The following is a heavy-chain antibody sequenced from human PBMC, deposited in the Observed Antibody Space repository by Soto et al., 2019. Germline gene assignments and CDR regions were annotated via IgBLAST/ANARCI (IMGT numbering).Heavy chain of an antibody. CDR3: AKGRRAGGNYGFYSDF. CDR1: GFTFSSYG. Sequence: EMQLLESGGGLVQPGGSLRLSCAVSGFTFSSYGMTWVRQAPGKGLEWISFSSATGSGTYYADSVKGRFTISRDNSKNPLDLQMTRPRTDHTAVYYCAKGRRAGGNYGFYSDFWGQGALVIVSS. D-gene: IGHD1-7*01. V-gene: IGHV3-23*01. J-gene: IGHJ4*02. CDR2: SSATGSGT.